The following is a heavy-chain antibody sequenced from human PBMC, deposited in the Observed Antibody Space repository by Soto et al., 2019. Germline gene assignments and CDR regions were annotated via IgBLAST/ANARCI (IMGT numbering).Heavy chain of an antibody. CDR2: IDPSDSYT. J-gene: IGHJ6*02. CDR1: GYSFTSYW. V-gene: IGHV5-10-1*01. Sequence: PGESLKSSCKGSGYSFTSYWISWVRQMPGKGLEWMGRIDPSDSYTNYSPSFQGHVTISADKSISTAYLQWSSLKASDTAMYYCARRGSSSSYYYYGMDVWGQGTTVTVSS. CDR3: ARRGSSSSYYYYGMDV. D-gene: IGHD6-6*01.